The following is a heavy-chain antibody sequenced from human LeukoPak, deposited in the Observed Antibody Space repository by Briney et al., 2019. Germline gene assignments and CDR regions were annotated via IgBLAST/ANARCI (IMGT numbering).Heavy chain of an antibody. Sequence: SGTLSLTCAVSGGSISSSNWWSWVRQPPGKGLEWIGEIYHSGSTNYNPSLKSRVTISVDKSKNQFSLKLSSVTAADTAVYYCARVFRGQQLAPFLDYWGQGTLVTVSS. J-gene: IGHJ4*02. CDR3: ARVFRGQQLAPFLDY. CDR2: IYHSGST. V-gene: IGHV4-4*02. D-gene: IGHD6-13*01. CDR1: GGSISSSNW.